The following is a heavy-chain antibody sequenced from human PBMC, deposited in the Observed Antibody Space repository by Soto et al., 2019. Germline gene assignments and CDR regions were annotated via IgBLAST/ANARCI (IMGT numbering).Heavy chain of an antibody. CDR3: AAGTGRTDLDY. Sequence: GGSLRLSCAASGFDFSNAWMSWVRQVPGKGLEWVGRIISRTYGGTTDYAAPVKGRFTVSRDDSKNTLYLQMSSLKTEDTAVYYCAAGTGRTDLDYWGQGTLVTVSS. CDR1: GFDFSNAW. D-gene: IGHD2-2*01. V-gene: IGHV3-15*01. CDR2: IISRTYGGTT. J-gene: IGHJ4*02.